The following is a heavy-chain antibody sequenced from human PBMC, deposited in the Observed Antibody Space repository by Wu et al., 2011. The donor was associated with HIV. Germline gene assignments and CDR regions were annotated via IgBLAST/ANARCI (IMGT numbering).Heavy chain of an antibody. CDR2: IIPIFGTA. J-gene: IGHJ3*01. CDR1: GGTFSSYV. D-gene: IGHD2-15*01. Sequence: QVQLVQSGAEVKKPGSSVMVSCKASGGTFSSYVISWVRQAPGQGLEWMGRIIPIFGTANYAQKFQGRVTITANKSTSTAYMELSSLTSDDTAVYYCASVRCHVDHCYFPLLHCFDXWARDN. V-gene: IGHV1-69*06. CDR3: ASVRCHVDHCYFPLLHCFDX.